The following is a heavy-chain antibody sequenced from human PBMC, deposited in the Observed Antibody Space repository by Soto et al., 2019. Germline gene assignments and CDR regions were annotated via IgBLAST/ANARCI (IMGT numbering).Heavy chain of an antibody. J-gene: IGHJ4*02. CDR2: IYYNGNT. CDR1: GGSISSSPYY. V-gene: IGHV4-39*01. D-gene: IGHD1-1*01. CDR3: ARHGPLSNNWNQLDY. Sequence: QLQLQESGPGLVKPSETLSLTCTVSGGSISSSPYYWGWIRQPPGKGLEWIGNIYYNGNTFYNPYLKSRVPISVDTSKNQFSLKLSSVTAADTAVYYCARHGPLSNNWNQLDYWGQGTLVTVSS.